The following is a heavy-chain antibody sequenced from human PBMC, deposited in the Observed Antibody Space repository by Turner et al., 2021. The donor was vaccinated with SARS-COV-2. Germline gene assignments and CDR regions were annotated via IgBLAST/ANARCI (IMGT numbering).Heavy chain of an antibody. CDR2: FDPEDGDT. D-gene: IGHD6-19*01. Sequence: QVQLVQSGAEMKKPGASVKGSCKVSGYTLTELSMHWVRQAPGKGLEWMGGFDPEDGDTIYAQKFQGRVSMTEDTSTDTAYMELRSLRSEDTAVYYCATGVALAGTPSDYYYYYGMDVWGQGTTVTVSS. J-gene: IGHJ6*02. CDR1: GYTLTELS. V-gene: IGHV1-24*01. CDR3: ATGVALAGTPSDYYYYYGMDV.